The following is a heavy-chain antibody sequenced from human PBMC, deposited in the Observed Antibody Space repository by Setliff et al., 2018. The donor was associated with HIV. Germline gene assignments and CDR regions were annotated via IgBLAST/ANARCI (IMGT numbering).Heavy chain of an antibody. J-gene: IGHJ4*02. CDR1: GYSISSGYY. V-gene: IGHV4-38-2*01. D-gene: IGHD3-10*01. Sequence: SETLSLTCAVSGYSISSGYYWDWIRQPPGKGLEWIGNIYHSGSTHYNPSLRSRVTISVDTSKNQFSLKLSSVTAADTAVYYCARGNAQSGSYYDFWGQGPLVTVSS. CDR3: ARGNAQSGSYYDF. CDR2: IYHSGST.